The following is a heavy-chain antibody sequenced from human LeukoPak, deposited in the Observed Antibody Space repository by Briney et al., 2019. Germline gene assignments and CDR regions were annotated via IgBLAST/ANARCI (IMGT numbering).Heavy chain of an antibody. J-gene: IGHJ4*02. CDR2: IYYSGST. CDR1: GGSISSSSYY. CDR3: ARDGVGGSFDY. Sequence: SETLSLTCTVSGGSISSSSYYWGWIRQPPGKGLEWIGSIYYSGSTYYNPSLKSRVTISVDTSKNQFSLKLSSVTAADTAVYYCARDGVGGSFDYWGQGTLVTVSS. V-gene: IGHV4-39*02. D-gene: IGHD6-19*01.